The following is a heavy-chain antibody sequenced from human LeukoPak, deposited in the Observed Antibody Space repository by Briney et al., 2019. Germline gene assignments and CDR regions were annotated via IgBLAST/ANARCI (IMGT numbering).Heavy chain of an antibody. V-gene: IGHV4-59*08. D-gene: IGHD4-17*01. Sequence: SETLSLTCTVSGGSISSYYWSWIRQPPGNGLEWIGYIYYSGSTNYNPSLKSRVTISVDTSKNQFSLKLSSVTAADTAVYYCAGTTVTRYYFDYWGQGTLVTVSS. J-gene: IGHJ4*02. CDR3: AGTTVTRYYFDY. CDR2: IYYSGST. CDR1: GGSISSYY.